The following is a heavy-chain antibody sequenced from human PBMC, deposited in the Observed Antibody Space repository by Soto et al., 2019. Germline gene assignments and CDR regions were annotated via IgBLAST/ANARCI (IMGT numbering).Heavy chain of an antibody. CDR3: ASPLIAAAGTDAFHI. CDR2: IKQDGSEK. D-gene: IGHD6-13*01. V-gene: IGHV3-7*01. CDR1: GFTFSSYW. J-gene: IGHJ3*02. Sequence: GGSLRLSCAASGFTFSSYWMSWVRQAPGKGLEWVANIKQDGSEKYYVDSVKGRFTISRDNAKNSLYLQMNSLRAEDAAVYYCASPLIAAAGTDAFHIWGQGTMVTVSS.